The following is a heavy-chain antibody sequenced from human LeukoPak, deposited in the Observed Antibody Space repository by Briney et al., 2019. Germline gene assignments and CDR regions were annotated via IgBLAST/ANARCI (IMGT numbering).Heavy chain of an antibody. CDR3: VRSETIWYYFDY. CDR1: GGSFSGYY. V-gene: IGHV4-34*01. J-gene: IGHJ4*02. CDR2: IDHSGST. D-gene: IGHD1-7*01. Sequence: PSETLSLTCAVYGGSFSGYYWSWIRQTPGKGLEWIGEIDHSGSTNYNPSLKSRVTISVDTSKNQFSLRLSSVTAADTAVYFCVRSETIWYYFDYWGQGRLVTVSS.